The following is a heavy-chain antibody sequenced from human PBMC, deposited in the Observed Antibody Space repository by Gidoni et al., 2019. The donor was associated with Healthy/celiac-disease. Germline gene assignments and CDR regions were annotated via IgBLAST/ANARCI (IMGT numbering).Heavy chain of an antibody. V-gene: IGHV3-15*01. CDR1: GFTFSNAG. D-gene: IGHD5-18*01. CDR2: IKSKTDAVTT. J-gene: IGHJ6*02. Sequence: EVQLVESGGGSVKHGGSRRLSWEASGFTFSNAGVSWGRREPGKGLVWVGLIKSKTDAVTTYFAAPVKSRFTLSSDDSTNTLYLQMNSLKTEDTAVYYCTTPGGYSYGPQMMLYYYYGMDVWGQGTTVTVSS. CDR3: TTPGGYSYGPQMMLYYYYGMDV.